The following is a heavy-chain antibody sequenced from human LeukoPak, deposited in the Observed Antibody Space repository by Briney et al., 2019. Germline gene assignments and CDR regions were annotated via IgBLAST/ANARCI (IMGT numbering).Heavy chain of an antibody. J-gene: IGHJ4*02. V-gene: IGHV3-23*01. Sequence: PGGTLRLSCAASGFSFSIYGMSWVRQAPGKGLHWLSAISANGISTYYADSVKGRFTISRDNSKNTLYLHMHSLRADDTALYYCAKDLHGAFDYWGQGILVTVSS. CDR2: ISANGIST. CDR1: GFSFSIYG. CDR3: AKDLHGAFDY. D-gene: IGHD3-10*01.